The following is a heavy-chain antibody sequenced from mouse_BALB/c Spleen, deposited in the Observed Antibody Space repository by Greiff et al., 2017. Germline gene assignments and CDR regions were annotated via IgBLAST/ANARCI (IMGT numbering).Heavy chain of an antibody. CDR2: IYPGDGDT. V-gene: IGHV1-80*01. Sequence: VKLMESGAELVRPGSSVKISCKASGYAFSSYWMNWVKQRPGQGLEWIGQIYPGDGDTNYNGKFKGKATLTADKSSSTAYMQLSSLTSEDSAVYFCARKLPNYAMDYWGQGTSVTVSS. D-gene: IGHD5-5*01. CDR3: ARKLPNYAMDY. CDR1: GYAFSSYW. J-gene: IGHJ4*01.